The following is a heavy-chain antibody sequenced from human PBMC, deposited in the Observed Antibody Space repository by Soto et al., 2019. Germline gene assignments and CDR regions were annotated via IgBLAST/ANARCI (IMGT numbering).Heavy chain of an antibody. Sequence: APDKGMEWVSSLSGSGGTTYYADSVKGRFIISRDNSKNTLYLLMNSLRAEDTALYSSAKQRADYGSGADTVYVDAWGQ. D-gene: IGHD3-10*01. J-gene: IGHJ4*02. CDR3: AKQRADYGSGADTVYVDA. V-gene: IGHV3-23*01. CDR2: LSGSGGTT.